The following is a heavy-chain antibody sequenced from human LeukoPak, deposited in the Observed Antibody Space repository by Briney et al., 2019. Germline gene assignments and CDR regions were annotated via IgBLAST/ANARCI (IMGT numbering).Heavy chain of an antibody. CDR3: ARGGQEAGTLDY. CDR1: GFTFSSYS. J-gene: IGHJ4*02. V-gene: IGHV3-21*01. Sequence: GGSLRLSCAASGFTFSSYSMNWVRQAPGKGLEWVSSISSSSSYIYYADSVKGRFTISRDNAKNSLYLQMSSLRAEDTAVYYCARGGQEAGTLDYWGQGTLVTVSS. D-gene: IGHD6-19*01. CDR2: ISSSSSYI.